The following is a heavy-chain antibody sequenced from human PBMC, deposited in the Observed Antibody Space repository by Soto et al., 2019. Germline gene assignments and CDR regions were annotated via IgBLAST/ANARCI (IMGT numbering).Heavy chain of an antibody. CDR2: ISAYNGNT. CDR1: GYTFTSYG. D-gene: IGHD3-9*01. Sequence: ASVKVSCKASGYTFTSYGISWVRQAPGQGLEWMGWISAYNGNTNYAQKLQGRVTMTTDTSISTAYMELSSLRSEDTAVYYCARAGIRYFDWFSSGIDYWGQGTLVTVSS. CDR3: ARAGIRYFDWFSSGIDY. J-gene: IGHJ4*02. V-gene: IGHV1-18*01.